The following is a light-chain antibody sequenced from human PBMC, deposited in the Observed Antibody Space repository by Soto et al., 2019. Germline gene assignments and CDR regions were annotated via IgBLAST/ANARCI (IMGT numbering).Light chain of an antibody. CDR1: QTVDSNF. V-gene: IGKV3-20*01. CDR2: AAS. J-gene: IGKJ1*01. CDR3: LKYGSSPGWT. Sequence: VLTQSPGTLSLSPGERATLSCRASQTVDSNFLAWYQQKPGQAPRLLIYAASTRATGIPDRFSGSGSGTDFTLTISRLDPEDFAVYYCLKYGSSPGWTFGPGTKVEIK.